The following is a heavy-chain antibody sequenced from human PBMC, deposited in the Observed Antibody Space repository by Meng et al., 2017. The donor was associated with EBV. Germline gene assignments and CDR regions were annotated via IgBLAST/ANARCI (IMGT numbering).Heavy chain of an antibody. V-gene: IGHV1-69*01. D-gene: IGHD3-10*01. Sequence: QVQLVESAAGVKKPGASVEVSCKTSGGPFRYFAISWVGQGPGQGLEWLGGFLPRLGAPKYAQKFHGRVKITADESTSTHYMDLSSLRSEDTAIYYCASESGRGYTPDYWGQGTLVTVSS. CDR2: FLPRLGAP. CDR1: GGPFRYFA. J-gene: IGHJ4*02. CDR3: ASESGRGYTPDY.